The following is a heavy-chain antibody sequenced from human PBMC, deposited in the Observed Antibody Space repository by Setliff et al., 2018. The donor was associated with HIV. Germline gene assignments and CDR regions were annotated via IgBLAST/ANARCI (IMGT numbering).Heavy chain of an antibody. D-gene: IGHD1-26*01. CDR2: TSYSEYT. J-gene: IGHJ3*01. Sequence: SETLSLTCTVSGDPINSHYWSWIRQPPGEGLEWIGHTSYSEYTNYNPSLKSRVTISLDTSKKHFSLDLYSVTAADTAVYYCARDHNSGTLHAFDLWGQGTKVT. CDR3: ARDHNSGTLHAFDL. CDR1: GDPINSHY. V-gene: IGHV4-59*11.